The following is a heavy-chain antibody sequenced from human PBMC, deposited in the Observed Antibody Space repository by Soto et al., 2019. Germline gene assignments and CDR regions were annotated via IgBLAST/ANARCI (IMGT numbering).Heavy chain of an antibody. D-gene: IGHD5-18*01. V-gene: IGHV3-74*03. Sequence: PGGSLRLSCVVSGLTFSSYWMHWVRQVPGKGLMWVSRINSDGGSTKYADAVKGRFTISRDNAKNTLYLQMSSLRAEDTAVYYCARVGVDTTVVDGGYYYYGMDVWGQGTTVTVSS. J-gene: IGHJ6*02. CDR1: GLTFSSYW. CDR3: ARVGVDTTVVDGGYYYYGMDV. CDR2: INSDGGST.